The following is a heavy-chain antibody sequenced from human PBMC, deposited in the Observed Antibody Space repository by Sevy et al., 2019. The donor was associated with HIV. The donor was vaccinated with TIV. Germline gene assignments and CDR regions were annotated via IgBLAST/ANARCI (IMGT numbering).Heavy chain of an antibody. CDR2: ILHDGSNE. CDR1: RFNFSNYA. Sequence: GESLKISCAASRFNFSNYAMHWVRQAPGKGLEWVALILHDGSNEHYADSVKGRFTISRDNSQNTVYLQMNSLRPEDTAVYYCARDRLLSLLDFWGRGTLVTVSS. D-gene: IGHD2-21*01. V-gene: IGHV3-30*04. J-gene: IGHJ4*02. CDR3: ARDRLLSLLDF.